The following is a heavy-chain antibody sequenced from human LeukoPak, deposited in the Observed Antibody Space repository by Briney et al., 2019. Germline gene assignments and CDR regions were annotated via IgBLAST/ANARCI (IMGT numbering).Heavy chain of an antibody. CDR3: ARNMDTSLGGGY. CDR1: GGSISSSSYY. J-gene: IGHJ4*02. V-gene: IGHV4-39*07. D-gene: IGHD3-16*01. CDR2: IYYSGST. Sequence: SETLSLTCTVSGGSISSSSYYWGWIRQPPGKGLEWIGSIYYSGSTYYNPSLKSRVTISVDTSKNQFSLKLSSVTAADTAVYHCARNMDTSLGGGYWGQGTLVTVSS.